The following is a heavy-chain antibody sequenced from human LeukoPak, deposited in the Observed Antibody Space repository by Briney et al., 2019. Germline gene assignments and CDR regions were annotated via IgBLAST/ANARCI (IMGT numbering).Heavy chain of an antibody. Sequence: GESLKISFKGSGYRFTSYWIGWVRPMPGKGVEWMGIIYPGDSDTRYSPSFQGQVTISADKSISTAYLQWSSLKASDTAMYYCARNSGTRSAFDIWGQGTMVTVSS. D-gene: IGHD1-14*01. J-gene: IGHJ3*02. CDR2: IYPGDSDT. V-gene: IGHV5-51*01. CDR3: ARNSGTRSAFDI. CDR1: GYRFTSYW.